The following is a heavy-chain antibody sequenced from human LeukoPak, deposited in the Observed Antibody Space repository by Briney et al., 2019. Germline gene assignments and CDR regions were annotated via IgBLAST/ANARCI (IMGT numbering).Heavy chain of an antibody. CDR1: GGSISSYY. V-gene: IGHV4-59*01. Sequence: SETLSLTCTVSGGSISSYYWSWIRQPPGKGLEWIGYIYYSGSTNYNPSLKSRVTISVDTSKNQFSLELNSVTAADTAVYYCARDGGATAYFDYWGQGTLVTVSS. CDR3: ARDGGATAYFDY. CDR2: IYYSGST. J-gene: IGHJ4*02. D-gene: IGHD1-26*01.